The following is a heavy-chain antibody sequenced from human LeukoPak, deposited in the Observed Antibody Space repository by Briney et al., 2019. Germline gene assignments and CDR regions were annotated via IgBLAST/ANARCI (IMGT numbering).Heavy chain of an antibody. V-gene: IGHV1-46*01. D-gene: IGHD6-19*01. J-gene: IGHJ6*02. Sequence: ASVKVCCKASGYTFTSYYMHWVRQAPGQGLEWMGIINPSGGSTSYAQKFQGRVTMTRDTSTSTVYMELSSLRSEDTAVYYCARAVPYSSGWYGDYYYYGMDVWGQGTTVTVSS. CDR1: GYTFTSYY. CDR2: INPSGGST. CDR3: ARAVPYSSGWYGDYYYYGMDV.